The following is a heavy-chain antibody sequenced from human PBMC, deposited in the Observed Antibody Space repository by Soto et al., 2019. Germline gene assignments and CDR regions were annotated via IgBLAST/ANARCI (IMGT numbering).Heavy chain of an antibody. CDR2: IYYSGST. CDR3: ARERPDGARLDP. CDR1: GGSISSGDYY. Sequence: VQLQESGPGLVKPSQTLSLTCTVSGGSISSGDYYWSWIRQPPGKGLEWIGYIYYSGSTYYNPSLKSRVTISVDTSKNQFSLKLSSVTAADTVVYYCARERPDGARLDPWGQGTLVTVSS. D-gene: IGHD6-6*01. J-gene: IGHJ5*02. V-gene: IGHV4-30-4*01.